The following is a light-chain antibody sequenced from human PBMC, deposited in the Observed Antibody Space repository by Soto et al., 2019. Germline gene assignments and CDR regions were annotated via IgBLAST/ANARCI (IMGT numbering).Light chain of an antibody. CDR2: GAS. J-gene: IGKJ4*01. V-gene: IGKV3-15*01. CDR3: QEYINWPSLT. CDR1: QSVRSN. Sequence: EIVLTQSPATLSVSAGERATLSCRASQSVRSNLAWYQQKPGQGPRLLIFGASTRATNIPARFSGSGSGTEFTLTISSLQSEDFAVYYCQEYINWPSLTFGGGTEVDIK.